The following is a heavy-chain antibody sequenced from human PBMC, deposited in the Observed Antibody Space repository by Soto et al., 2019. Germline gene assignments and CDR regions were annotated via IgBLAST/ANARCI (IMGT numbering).Heavy chain of an antibody. CDR2: INSDGSST. V-gene: IGHV3-74*01. Sequence: PGGSLRLSCAASGFTFSSYWMHWVRQAPGKGLVWVSRINSDGSSTSYADSVKGRFTISRDNAKNTLYLQMNSLRAEDTAVYYCAMEDYDFWSGYSDFNWFDPWGQGTLVTVSP. J-gene: IGHJ5*02. CDR1: GFTFSSYW. CDR3: AMEDYDFWSGYSDFNWFDP. D-gene: IGHD3-3*01.